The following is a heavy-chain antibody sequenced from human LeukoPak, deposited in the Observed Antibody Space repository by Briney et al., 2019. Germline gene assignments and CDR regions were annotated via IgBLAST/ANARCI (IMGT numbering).Heavy chain of an antibody. CDR2: IYSGGST. V-gene: IGHV3-53*05. J-gene: IGHJ4*02. CDR1: GFTVSSNY. D-gene: IGHD6-6*01. Sequence: GGSLRLSCAASGFTVSSNYMSWVRQAPGKGLEWVSVIYSGGSTYYADSVKGRFTISRDNSKNTLYLQMSSLRVEDTAVYYCVITSATGPLDYWGQGTLVTVSS. CDR3: VITSATGPLDY.